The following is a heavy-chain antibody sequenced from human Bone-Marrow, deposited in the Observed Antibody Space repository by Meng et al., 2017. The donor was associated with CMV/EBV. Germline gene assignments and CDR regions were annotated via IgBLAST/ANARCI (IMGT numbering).Heavy chain of an antibody. CDR2: ISWDGGST. Sequence: GESLKISCAASGFTFDDYTMHWVRQAPGKGLEWVSLISWDGGSTYYADSVKGRFTISRDNSKNSLYLQMNSLRTEDTALYYCAKMSGGSSSEDDAFDIWGQGTMVTVSS. J-gene: IGHJ3*02. D-gene: IGHD6-6*01. CDR1: GFTFDDYT. CDR3: AKMSGGSSSEDDAFDI. V-gene: IGHV3-43*01.